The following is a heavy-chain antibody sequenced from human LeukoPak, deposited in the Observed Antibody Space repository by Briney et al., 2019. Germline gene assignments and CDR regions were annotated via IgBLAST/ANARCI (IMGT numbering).Heavy chain of an antibody. CDR1: GFTFSSYA. D-gene: IGHD6-19*01. CDR3: AKAPRQWLVRSGYFDY. V-gene: IGHV3-23*01. J-gene: IGHJ4*02. CDR2: ISGSGGST. Sequence: PGGSLRLSCAASGFTFSSYAMSWVRQAPGKGLEWVSAISGSGGSTYYADSVKGRFTISRDDSKNTLYLQMNSLRAEDTAVYYCAKAPRQWLVRSGYFDYWGQGTLVTVSS.